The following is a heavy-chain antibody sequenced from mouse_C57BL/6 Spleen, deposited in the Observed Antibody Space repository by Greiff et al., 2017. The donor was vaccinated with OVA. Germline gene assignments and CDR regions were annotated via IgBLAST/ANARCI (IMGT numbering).Heavy chain of an antibody. D-gene: IGHD2-4*01. J-gene: IGHJ3*01. V-gene: IGHV1-69*01. CDR1: GYTFTSYW. Sequence: QVQLQQPGAELVMPGASVKLSCKASGYTFTSYWMLWVKQRPGQGLEWIGEIDPSDSYTNYNQKFKGKSTLTVDKSSSTAYMQLSSLTSEDSAVYYCAGGDYTWFAYWGQGTLVTVSA. CDR2: IDPSDSYT. CDR3: AGGDYTWFAY.